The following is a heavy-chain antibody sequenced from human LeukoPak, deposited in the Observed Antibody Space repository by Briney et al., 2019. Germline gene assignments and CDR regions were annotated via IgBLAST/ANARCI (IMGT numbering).Heavy chain of an antibody. CDR1: GGSISSYY. CDR3: ARGDPYYYDSSGYYVDY. J-gene: IGHJ4*02. V-gene: IGHV4-59*08. D-gene: IGHD3-22*01. CDR2: IYYSGST. Sequence: SETLSLTCTVSGGSISSYYWSWIRQPPGKGLEWIGYIYYSGSTNYNPSLKSRVTISVDTSKNQFSLKLSSVTAADTAVYYCARGDPYYYDSSGYYVDYWGQGTLVTVSS.